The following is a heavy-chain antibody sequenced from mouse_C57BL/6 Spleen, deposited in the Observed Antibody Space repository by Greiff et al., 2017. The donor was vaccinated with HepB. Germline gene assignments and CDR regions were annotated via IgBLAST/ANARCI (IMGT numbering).Heavy chain of an antibody. D-gene: IGHD1-1*01. CDR3: AREITTVVGFDY. Sequence: EVQLQQSGPELVKPGASVKISCKASGYTFTDYYMNWVKQSHGKSLEWIGDINPNNGGTSYNQKFKGKATLTVDKSSSTAYMELRSLTSEDSAVYYCAREITTVVGFDYWGQGTTLTVSS. CDR1: GYTFTDYY. J-gene: IGHJ2*01. V-gene: IGHV1-26*01. CDR2: INPNNGGT.